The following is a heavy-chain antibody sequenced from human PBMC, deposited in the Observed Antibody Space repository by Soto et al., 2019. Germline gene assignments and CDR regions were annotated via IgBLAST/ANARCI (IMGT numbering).Heavy chain of an antibody. J-gene: IGHJ3*02. D-gene: IGHD4-17*01. Sequence: PSETLSLTCTVSGGSISSYYWSWIRQPPGKGLEWIGYIYYSGSTNYNPSLKSRVTISVDTSKNQFSLKPSSVTAADAAVYYCGGVDYGDYWGAFDIWGQGTMVTGSS. CDR3: GGVDYGDYWGAFDI. CDR2: IYYSGST. CDR1: GGSISSYY. V-gene: IGHV4-59*08.